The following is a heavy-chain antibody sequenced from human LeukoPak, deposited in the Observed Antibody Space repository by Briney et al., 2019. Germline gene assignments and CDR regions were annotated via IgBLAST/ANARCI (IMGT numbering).Heavy chain of an antibody. Sequence: SETLSLTCTVSGGSISSYYWSWIRQPPGKGLEWIGYIYYSGSTNYNPSLKSRVTISVDTSKNQSSLKLSSVTAADTAVYYCASSPVSPYSSSWSPYYFDYWGQGTLVTVSS. J-gene: IGHJ4*02. D-gene: IGHD6-13*01. V-gene: IGHV4-59*08. CDR1: GGSISSYY. CDR3: ASSPVSPYSSSWSPYYFDY. CDR2: IYYSGST.